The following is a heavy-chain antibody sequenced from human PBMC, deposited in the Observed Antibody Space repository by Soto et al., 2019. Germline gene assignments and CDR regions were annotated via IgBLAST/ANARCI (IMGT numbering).Heavy chain of an antibody. J-gene: IGHJ4*02. Sequence: SQTLSLTCAISGDSVSSNSAAWNWIRQSPSRGLEWLGGTYYRSKWYNDYAVSVKSRITINPDTSKNQFSLQLNSVTPEDTAVYYCARDSGIKPHHSFDYWGQETLVTVSS. CDR1: GDSVSSNSAA. D-gene: IGHD3-10*01. V-gene: IGHV6-1*01. CDR2: TYYRSKWYN. CDR3: ARDSGIKPHHSFDY.